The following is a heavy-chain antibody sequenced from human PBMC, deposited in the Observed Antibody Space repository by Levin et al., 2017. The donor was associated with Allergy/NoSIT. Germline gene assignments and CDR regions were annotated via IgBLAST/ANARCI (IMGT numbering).Heavy chain of an antibody. V-gene: IGHV4-39*01. CDR1: GGSISGSTYY. J-gene: IGHJ4*02. CDR2: IYYDGST. Sequence: HSQTLSLTCTVSGGSISGSTYYWGWIRQPPGKGLEWIGSIYYDGSTYYNPSLKSRITISVDTSNNQFSLKVRSVTAADTAIYYCASRTYRDWGQGTLVTVSS. CDR3: ASRTYRD. D-gene: IGHD3-16*02.